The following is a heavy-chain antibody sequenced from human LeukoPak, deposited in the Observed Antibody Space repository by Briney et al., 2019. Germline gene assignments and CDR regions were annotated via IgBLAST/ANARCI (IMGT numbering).Heavy chain of an antibody. CDR3: AREMIVVVPAAIDWTPEYYYYGMDV. V-gene: IGHV1-69*04. CDR2: IIPILGIA. Sequence: GASVKVSCKASGGTFSSYAISWVRQAPREGLEWMGRIIPILGIANYAQKFQGRVTITADKSTSTAYMELSSLRSEDTAVYYCAREMIVVVPAAIDWTPEYYYYGMDVWGQGPRSPSP. D-gene: IGHD2-2*01. CDR1: GGTFSSYA. J-gene: IGHJ6*02.